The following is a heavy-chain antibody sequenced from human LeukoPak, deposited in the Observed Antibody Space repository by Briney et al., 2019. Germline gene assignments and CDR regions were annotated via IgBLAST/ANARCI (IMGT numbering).Heavy chain of an antibody. CDR1: GFTFSRYW. CDR2: IKTDGTYT. Sequence: GGSLRLSCAASGFTFSRYWMHWVRQAPGEGLVWVSRIKTDGTYTSNADSVKGRFTISRDNAKSTLYLQMNSLRVEDTAVYYCVADLGDYADFWGQGTLVTVSS. V-gene: IGHV3-74*01. CDR3: VADLGDYADF. J-gene: IGHJ4*02.